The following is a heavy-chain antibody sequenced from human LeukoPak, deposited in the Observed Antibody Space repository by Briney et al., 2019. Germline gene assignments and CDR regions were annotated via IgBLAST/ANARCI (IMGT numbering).Heavy chain of an antibody. CDR1: GYTFTGYY. Sequence: ASVKVSCKASGYTFTGYYIHWVRQAPGQGLEWMGWINPNSGGTNYAQKLQGRVTMTRDTSISTAYMELGSLSSDDTAVYYCSGLRLYYFDYWGQGTLVTVSS. V-gene: IGHV1-2*02. CDR2: INPNSGGT. CDR3: SGLRLYYFDY. D-gene: IGHD5-12*01. J-gene: IGHJ4*02.